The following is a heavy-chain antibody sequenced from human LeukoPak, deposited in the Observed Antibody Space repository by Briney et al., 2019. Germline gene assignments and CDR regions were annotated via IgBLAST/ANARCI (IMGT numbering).Heavy chain of an antibody. CDR1: GYSFTSYW. D-gene: IGHD4-11*01. CDR2: IEPSDSYT. V-gene: IGHV5-10-1*01. CDR3: ATRSGHDYSNAWAFDI. J-gene: IGHJ3*02. Sequence: GESLKISCQGSGYSFTSYWISWVRQMPGKGLEWMGRIEPSDSYTNYNPSFQGHVTISADKSISTAYLQWSSLKASDTAMYYCATRSGHDYSNAWAFDIWGQGTMVTVSS.